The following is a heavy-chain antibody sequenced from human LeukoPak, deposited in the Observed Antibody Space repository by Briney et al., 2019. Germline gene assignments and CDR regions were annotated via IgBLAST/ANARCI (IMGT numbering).Heavy chain of an antibody. CDR2: ISPYNGNT. CDR3: ARDSFDY. Sequence: ASVKVSCKTSDYTFTRYGLDWVRQATGQGLEWMGWISPYNGNTNYASKLQGRITLTTDTSTSTAYMELRSLRSDDTAVYYCARDSFDYWGQGTLVTVSS. J-gene: IGHJ4*02. CDR1: DYTFTRYG. V-gene: IGHV1-18*01.